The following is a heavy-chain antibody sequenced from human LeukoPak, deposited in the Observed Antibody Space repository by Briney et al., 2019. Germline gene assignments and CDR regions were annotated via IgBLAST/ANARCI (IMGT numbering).Heavy chain of an antibody. V-gene: IGHV4-59*01. CDR3: ARGPSKARLFDY. J-gene: IGHJ4*02. CDR2: IYYSGST. CDR1: GGSISSYY. Sequence: PSETLSLTCTVSGGSISSYYWSWIRQPPGKGLEWIGYIYYSGSTNYNPSLNSRVTISVDTSKNQFSLKLSSVTAADTAVYHCARGPSKARLFDYWGQGTLVTVSS.